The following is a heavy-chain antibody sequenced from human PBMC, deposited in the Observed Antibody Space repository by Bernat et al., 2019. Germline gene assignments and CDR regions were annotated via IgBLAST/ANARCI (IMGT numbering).Heavy chain of an antibody. Sequence: QVQLQQWGAGLLQPSETLSLTCAVYGGSFSGYYWSWIRQPPGKGLEWSGELNHSGSTNYNPSLKSRVTMSVDTSTSTLSLTLSSVTAADTAVYYCARGRLYCSGGSCNGTPINNWFDPWGQGTLVTVSS. CDR3: ARGRLYCSGGSCNGTPINNWFDP. J-gene: IGHJ5*02. V-gene: IGHV4-34*01. CDR1: GGSFSGYY. D-gene: IGHD2-15*01. CDR2: LNHSGST.